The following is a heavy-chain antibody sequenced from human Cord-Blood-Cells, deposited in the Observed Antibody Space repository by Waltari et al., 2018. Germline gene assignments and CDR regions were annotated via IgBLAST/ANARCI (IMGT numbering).Heavy chain of an antibody. Sequence: QVPLVQSGAEVKKPGSSVKVSCKASGGTFSSYAISWFRQAPGQGLEWMGEIIPIFGTANYAQKFQGRVTITADESTSTAYMELSSLRSEDTAVYYCARERMYSGSYDAFDIWGQGTMVTVSS. D-gene: IGHD1-26*01. J-gene: IGHJ3*02. CDR1: GGTFSSYA. CDR3: ARERMYSGSYDAFDI. V-gene: IGHV1-69*01. CDR2: IIPIFGTA.